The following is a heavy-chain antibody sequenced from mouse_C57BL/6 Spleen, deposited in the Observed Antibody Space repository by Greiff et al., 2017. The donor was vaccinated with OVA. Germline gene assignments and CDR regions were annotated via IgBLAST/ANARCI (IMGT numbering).Heavy chain of an antibody. D-gene: IGHD1-1*01. J-gene: IGHJ2*01. V-gene: IGHV3-6*01. Sequence: EVKLQESGPGLVKPSQSLSLTCSVTGYSITSGYYWNWIRQFPGNKLEWMGYISYDGSNNYNPSLKNRISITRDTSKNQFFLKLNSVTTEDTATYYCARDQDYYGSSYDFDYWGQGTTLTVSS. CDR3: ARDQDYYGSSYDFDY. CDR1: GYSITSGYY. CDR2: ISYDGSN.